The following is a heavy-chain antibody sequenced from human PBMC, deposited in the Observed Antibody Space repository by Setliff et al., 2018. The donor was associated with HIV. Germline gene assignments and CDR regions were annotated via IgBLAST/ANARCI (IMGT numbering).Heavy chain of an antibody. V-gene: IGHV5-51*01. CDR2: IYPGDSDT. J-gene: IGHJ4*02. CDR3: ARQEGLAGTPNDY. Sequence: GESLKISCKGSGYSFTTHWIGWVRQMPGKGLEWMGVIYPGDSDTRYSPSFQGQVTISADKSISTAYLQWSSLKASDTALYYCARQEGLAGTPNDYWGQGTLVTVSS. CDR1: GYSFTTHW. D-gene: IGHD6-19*01.